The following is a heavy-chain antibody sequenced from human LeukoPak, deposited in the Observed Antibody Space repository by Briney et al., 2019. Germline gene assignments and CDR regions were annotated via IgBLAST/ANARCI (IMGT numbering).Heavy chain of an antibody. J-gene: IGHJ4*02. CDR2: ISSRSLYI. CDR3: ARDSEDTPTGRIDY. Sequence: PGGSLRLSCAASGFTLSDYYMSWVRQAPGKGLEWVSSISSRSLYIYYADSVKGRFTISRDNAKNSLYLQMNDLRAEDTAVYYCARDSEDTPTGRIDYWGQGTLVTVSS. D-gene: IGHD5-18*01. V-gene: IGHV3-21*01. CDR1: GFTLSDYY.